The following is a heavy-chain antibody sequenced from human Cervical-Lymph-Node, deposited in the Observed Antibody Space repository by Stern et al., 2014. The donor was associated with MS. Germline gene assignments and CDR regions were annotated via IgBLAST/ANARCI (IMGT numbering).Heavy chain of an antibody. V-gene: IGHV1-69*01. CDR3: AQIHSRYYGVDV. CDR2: IIPVFGPP. J-gene: IGHJ6*02. D-gene: IGHD6-13*01. Sequence: QVQLVQSGAEVKKPGSSVKVSCKASGGTFSSRAINWVRQAPGQGLEYMGAIIPVFGPPYYAQTFQGRVTISADASTNTVYMELTSLRSDDTAVYYCAQIHSRYYGVDVWGQGTTVTVSS. CDR1: GGTFSSRA.